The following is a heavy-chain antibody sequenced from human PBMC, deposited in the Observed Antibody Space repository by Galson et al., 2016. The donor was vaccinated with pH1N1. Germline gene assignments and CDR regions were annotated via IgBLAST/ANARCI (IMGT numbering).Heavy chain of an antibody. CDR1: GFTFGNYA. D-gene: IGHD2-15*01. J-gene: IGHJ5*02. CDR3: AKYPQITVYCAGGSCYGFDP. Sequence: SLRLSCAASGFTFGNYAMIWARQAPGKGLEWVSIITGSGDYTDYADSVKGRFTISRDNSKNTLYLHMNSLRAEDTALYYCAKYPQITVYCAGGSCYGFDPWGQGTLVTVSS. V-gene: IGHV3-23*01. CDR2: ITGSGDYT.